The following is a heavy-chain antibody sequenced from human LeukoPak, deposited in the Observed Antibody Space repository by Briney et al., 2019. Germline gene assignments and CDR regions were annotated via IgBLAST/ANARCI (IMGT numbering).Heavy chain of an antibody. Sequence: GGSLRLSCAASGFTFSSYAMSWVRQAPGKGLEWVSTISGSGAYTYYADSVKGRFTISRDTSKNTLFLQMNSLRAEDTAVYYCAKGGYCSSTSCPQDYWGQGTLVTVSS. CDR2: ISGSGAYT. CDR3: AKGGYCSSTSCPQDY. J-gene: IGHJ4*02. CDR1: GFTFSSYA. D-gene: IGHD2-2*01. V-gene: IGHV3-23*01.